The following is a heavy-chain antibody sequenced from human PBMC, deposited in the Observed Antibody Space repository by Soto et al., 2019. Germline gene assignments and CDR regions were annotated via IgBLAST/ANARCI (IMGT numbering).Heavy chain of an antibody. D-gene: IGHD2-15*01. CDR1: GFTFSSYA. Sequence: GGSLRLSCAASGFTFSSYAMSWVRPAPGKGLEWVSAISGSGGSTYYADSVKGRFTISRDNSKNTLYLQMNSLRAEDTAVYYCAKGVRCSGGTCDYDYWGQGTLVTVSS. CDR2: ISGSGGST. J-gene: IGHJ4*02. V-gene: IGHV3-23*01. CDR3: AKGVRCSGGTCDYDY.